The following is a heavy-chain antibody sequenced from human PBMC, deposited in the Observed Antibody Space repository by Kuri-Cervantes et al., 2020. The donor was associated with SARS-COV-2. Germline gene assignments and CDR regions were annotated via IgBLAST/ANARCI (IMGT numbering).Heavy chain of an antibody. J-gene: IGHJ6*03. Sequence: GGSLRLSCAASGFTFSNAWMSWVRQAPGKGLEWVGRIKSKTDGGTTDYAAPVKGRFTISRDDSKNTLYLQMNSLKTEDTAVYYCTTDIVVVPAARVDYYYMDVWAKGPRSPSP. D-gene: IGHD2-2*01. CDR1: GFTFSNAW. CDR3: TTDIVVVPAARVDYYYMDV. V-gene: IGHV3-15*01. CDR2: IKSKTDGGTT.